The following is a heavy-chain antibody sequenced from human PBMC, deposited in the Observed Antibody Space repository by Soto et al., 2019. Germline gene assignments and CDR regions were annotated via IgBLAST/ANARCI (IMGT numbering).Heavy chain of an antibody. J-gene: IGHJ3*01. CDR1: GFTSWDYD. V-gene: IGHV3-11*01. D-gene: IGHD2-2*01. CDR3: VREGRSSTSCKIGCELEN. Sequence: GGSLRLYCAASGFTSWDYDMSWIRQAPGKGLEWFSNISRSDITMYYGDYVKGRVTTSMDNAENSVFLQMISLRAKDTTVYYCVREGRSSTSCKIGCELENWGQGTMVKVSS. CDR2: ISRSDITM.